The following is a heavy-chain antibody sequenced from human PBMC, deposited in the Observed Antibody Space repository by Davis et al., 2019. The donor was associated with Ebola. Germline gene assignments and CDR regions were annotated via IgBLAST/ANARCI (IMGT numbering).Heavy chain of an antibody. V-gene: IGHV1-46*01. J-gene: IGHJ6*02. CDR2: INPSAGYT. Sequence: ASVKVSCKASGYTFTTYDIHWVRQAPGQGLGWMGVINPSAGYTNYAQKFQGRVTITRDTSTSTVYMEVRRLRSEDTAVYYCARDGPDYYGLDVWGQGTAVTVAS. CDR3: ARDGPDYYGLDV. CDR1: GYTFTTYD.